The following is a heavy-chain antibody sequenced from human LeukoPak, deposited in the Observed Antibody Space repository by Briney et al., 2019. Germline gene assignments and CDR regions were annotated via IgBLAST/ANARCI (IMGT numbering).Heavy chain of an antibody. D-gene: IGHD1-26*01. CDR2: ISGSGGST. J-gene: IGHJ4*02. CDR1: GYTFISYG. V-gene: IGHV3-23*01. CDR3: AKDISGSYYGLFDY. Sequence: GGSLRLSCAASGYTFISYGTRCVRQPPGKGLEWVSAISGSGGSTYYADSVKGRFTIPRDNSKKTLNLHMTSLRAEDTAVYYCAKDISGSYYGLFDYWGQGTLVTVSS.